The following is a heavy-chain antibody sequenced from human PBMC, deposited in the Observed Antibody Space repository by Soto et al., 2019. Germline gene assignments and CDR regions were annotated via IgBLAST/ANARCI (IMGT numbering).Heavy chain of an antibody. V-gene: IGHV3-33*01. CDR1: GFTFSSYG. J-gene: IGHJ4*02. D-gene: IGHD1-26*01. CDR3: AREGAYGTVDY. Sequence: GGSLRLSCAASGFTFSSYGMHWVRQAPGKRLEWVAVIWYDGSNKYYADSVKGRFTISRDNSKNTLYLQMNSLRAEDTAVYYCAREGAYGTVDYWGQGTLVTVSS. CDR2: IWYDGSNK.